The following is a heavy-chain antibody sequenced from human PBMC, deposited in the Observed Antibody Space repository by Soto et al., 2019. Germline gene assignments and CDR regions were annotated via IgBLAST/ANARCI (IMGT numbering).Heavy chain of an antibody. CDR1: GGTFSSYA. V-gene: IGHV1-69*13. Sequence: SVKVSCKASGGTFSSYAISWVRQAPGQGLEWMGGIIPIFGTANYAQKFQGRVTITADESTSTAYMELSSLRSEDTAVYYCARARLNDHYYYYGMDVWGQGTTVTVSS. J-gene: IGHJ6*02. CDR3: ARARLNDHYYYYGMDV. D-gene: IGHD2-8*01. CDR2: IIPIFGTA.